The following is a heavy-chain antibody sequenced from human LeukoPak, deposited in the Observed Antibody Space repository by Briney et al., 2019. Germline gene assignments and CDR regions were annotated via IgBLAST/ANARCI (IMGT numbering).Heavy chain of an antibody. CDR2: INPSGGST. V-gene: IGHV1-46*01. CDR3: ARDGHSGYDRVRFDY. J-gene: IGHJ4*02. D-gene: IGHD5-12*01. Sequence: ASVKVSCKASGYTFTSYYMHWVRQAPGQGLEWMGIINPSGGSTSYAQKFQGRVTMTRDTSTSTVYMELSSLRSGDTAVYYCARDGHSGYDRVRFDYWGQGTLVTVSS. CDR1: GYTFTSYY.